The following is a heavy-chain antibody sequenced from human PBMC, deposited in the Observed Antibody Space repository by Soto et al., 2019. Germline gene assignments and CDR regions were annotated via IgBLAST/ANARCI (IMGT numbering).Heavy chain of an antibody. CDR3: ARGSGYYYWDDY. D-gene: IGHD3-22*01. J-gene: IGHJ4*02. CDR2: INAGNGNT. Sequence: ASVKVSCKASGYTFTSYAMHWVRQAPGQRLEWMGWINAGNGNTNYAQKLQGRVTMTTDTSTSTAYMELSSLSSEDTAVYYCARGSGYYYWDDYWGQGTLVTVSS. V-gene: IGHV1-3*01. CDR1: GYTFTSYA.